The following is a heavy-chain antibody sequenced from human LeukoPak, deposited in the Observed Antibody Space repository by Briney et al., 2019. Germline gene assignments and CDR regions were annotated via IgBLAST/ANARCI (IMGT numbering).Heavy chain of an antibody. Sequence: ASVKVSCKASGYTFNNYGISWVRQAPGQGLEWVGWISAYNGNTYYAERFQGRVSMTTDTPTNTAYMELRSLRSDDTAVYYCARDRYYFDSSDYHFFDYWGQGTLVTVSS. CDR1: GYTFNNYG. CDR2: ISAYNGNT. J-gene: IGHJ4*02. V-gene: IGHV1-18*01. CDR3: ARDRYYFDSSDYHFFDY. D-gene: IGHD3-22*01.